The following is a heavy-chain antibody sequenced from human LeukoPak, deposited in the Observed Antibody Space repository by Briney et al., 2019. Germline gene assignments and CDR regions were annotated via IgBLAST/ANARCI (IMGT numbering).Heavy chain of an antibody. J-gene: IGHJ3*02. CDR3: TRPYCSGGSCYSDDAFDI. CDR2: IRSKAYGGTT. V-gene: IGHV3-49*04. D-gene: IGHD2-15*01. CDR1: GFTFGDYA. Sequence: PGRSLRLSCTASGFTFGDYAMSWVRQAPGKGLEWVGFIRSKAYGGTTEYAASVKGRFTISRDDSKSIAYLQMNSLKTEDTAVYYCTRPYCSGGSCYSDDAFDIWGQGTMVTVSS.